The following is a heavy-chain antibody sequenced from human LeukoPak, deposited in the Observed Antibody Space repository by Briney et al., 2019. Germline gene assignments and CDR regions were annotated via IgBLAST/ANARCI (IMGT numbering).Heavy chain of an antibody. V-gene: IGHV4-59*01. Sequence: SETLSLTCTVSGVSISSYYWSWIRQPPGKGLEWIGYIYYSGSTNYNPSLKSRVTISVDTSKNQFSLKLSSVTAADTAVYYCAGAIAARRFDYWGQGTLVTVSS. J-gene: IGHJ4*02. CDR3: AGAIAARRFDY. CDR1: GVSISSYY. CDR2: IYYSGST. D-gene: IGHD6-6*01.